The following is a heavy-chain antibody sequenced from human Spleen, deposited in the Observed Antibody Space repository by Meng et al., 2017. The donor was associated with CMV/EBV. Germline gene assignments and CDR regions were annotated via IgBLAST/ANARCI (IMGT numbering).Heavy chain of an antibody. CDR1: GDSCPSFW. Sequence: SGDSCPSFWIGWVRQLPGKGLEWMGIIFPGDSDTRYSPSFQGHVTISADRSINTAYLQWNSLRASDSAIYYCASTVKAAIGRTYFGSWGQGTLVTVSS. CDR2: IFPGDSDT. CDR3: ASTVKAAIGRTYFGS. J-gene: IGHJ4*02. V-gene: IGHV5-51*01. D-gene: IGHD1-1*01.